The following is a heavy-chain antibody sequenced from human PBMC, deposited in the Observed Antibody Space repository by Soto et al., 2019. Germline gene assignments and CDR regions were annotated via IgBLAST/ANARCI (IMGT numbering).Heavy chain of an antibody. J-gene: IGHJ3*01. D-gene: IGHD2-21*02. Sequence: QVQLVQSGAEVKKPGASVKISRKASGYTFTNYGLSWVRQAPGQGLEWMGWITVYSGTTDHVQKFRGRVSMTTDTSTNTAYMELASLRSDDTAVYYCARPQRGDDVTNAFDLWGQGTMVTVSS. V-gene: IGHV1-18*04. CDR1: GYTFTNYG. CDR3: ARPQRGDDVTNAFDL. CDR2: ITVYSGTT.